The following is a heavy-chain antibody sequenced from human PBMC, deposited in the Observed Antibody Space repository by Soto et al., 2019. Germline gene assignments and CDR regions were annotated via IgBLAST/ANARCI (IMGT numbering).Heavy chain of an antibody. D-gene: IGHD6-25*01. V-gene: IGHV3-15*07. J-gene: IGHJ6*02. CDR3: TADIPNISANYGMDV. Sequence: EEQLVESGGGLVEPGGSLRLSCVASGFIFSNTWINWVRQAPGKGLEWVGRIKTKIEGGTTTYAAPVKGRFTVSGDDSKNTVYLHMNSLRTEDTAVYYCTADIPNISANYGMDVWGQGTTVTVSS. CDR1: GFIFSNTW. CDR2: IKTKIEGGTT.